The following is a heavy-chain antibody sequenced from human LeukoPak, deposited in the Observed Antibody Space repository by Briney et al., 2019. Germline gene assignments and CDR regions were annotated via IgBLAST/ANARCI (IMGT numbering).Heavy chain of an antibody. J-gene: IGHJ6*02. CDR2: ISSSSSYI. CDR1: GFPFSSYS. CDR3: ARDMYPQAAYYYGMDV. D-gene: IGHD2-15*01. V-gene: IGHV3-21*01. Sequence: GSLRLSFSASGFPFSSYSMNWVRPAPGKGLEWVSSISSSSSYIYYADSVKGRFTISRDNGKNSLYLQMNSLSAEDTAVYYCARDMYPQAAYYYGMDVWGQGTTVTVSS.